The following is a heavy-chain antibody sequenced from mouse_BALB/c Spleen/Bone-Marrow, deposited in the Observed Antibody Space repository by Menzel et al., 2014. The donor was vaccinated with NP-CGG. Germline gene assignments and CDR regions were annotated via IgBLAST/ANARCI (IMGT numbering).Heavy chain of an antibody. CDR3: ARKDYFGYAAMDY. Sequence: EVKLVESGGGLVQPGGSRKLSCAASGFTFSSLGMHWVRQAPEKGLEWVAYISGGSSIIYYADTVKGRFTISRDNPKNTLFLQMTSLRSEDTAIYYCARKDYFGYAAMDYWGQGTSVTVSS. CDR2: ISGGSSII. J-gene: IGHJ4*01. V-gene: IGHV5-17*02. D-gene: IGHD1-2*01. CDR1: GFTFSSLG.